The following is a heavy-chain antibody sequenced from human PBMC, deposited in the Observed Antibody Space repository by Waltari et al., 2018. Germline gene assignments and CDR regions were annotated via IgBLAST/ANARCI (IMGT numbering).Heavy chain of an antibody. CDR2: IRGGVCAT. J-gene: IGHJ3*02. D-gene: IGHD1-26*01. CDR1: GFTFTNYA. CDR3: AHPPLNVGGWEEAFDI. V-gene: IGHV3-23*04. Sequence: EALLVQSGGGLVQPGGSLRLSCAASGFTFTNYAVSWVRQAPGKGLEGVSAIRGGVCATYYRDSVNGLFTISRDNSENTLYLQMSSLTIEDTAMYFCAHPPLNVGGWEEAFDIWGQGTMVTVSS.